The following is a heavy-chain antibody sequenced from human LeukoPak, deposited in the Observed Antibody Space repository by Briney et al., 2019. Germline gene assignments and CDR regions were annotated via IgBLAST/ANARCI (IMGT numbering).Heavy chain of an antibody. D-gene: IGHD5-18*01. CDR3: ARDRMDTGTYFDY. Sequence: GGSLRLSCAASGFTFSSYWMHWVRQAPGQGLEWMGWISTYNGNTNYAQRLQGRVTMTTDTSTSTAYMELRSLRSDDTAMYYCARDRMDTGTYFDYWGQGTLVTVSS. J-gene: IGHJ4*02. CDR2: ISTYNGNT. V-gene: IGHV1-18*04. CDR1: GFTFSSYW.